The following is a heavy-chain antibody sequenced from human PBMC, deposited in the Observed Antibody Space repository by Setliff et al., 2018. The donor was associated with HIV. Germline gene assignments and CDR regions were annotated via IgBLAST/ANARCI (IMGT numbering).Heavy chain of an antibody. CDR3: AQLGMVDDFDY. V-gene: IGHV4-61*03. CDR1: GESVSSRSYY. D-gene: IGHD1-1*01. CDR2: IYYSGST. J-gene: IGHJ4*02. Sequence: SETLSLTCTVSGESVSSRSYYWSWIRQHPGKGLEWIGYIYYSGSTNYNPSLKSRVTISVDTSKNHFSLKLRSVTAADTAVYYCAQLGMVDDFDYWGQGTLVTVSS.